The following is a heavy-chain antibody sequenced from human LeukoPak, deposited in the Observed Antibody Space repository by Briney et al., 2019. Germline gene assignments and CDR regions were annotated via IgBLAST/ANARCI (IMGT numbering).Heavy chain of an antibody. D-gene: IGHD5-24*01. CDR3: ARGSQRDGYKVDY. CDR1: LCSIRIYN. V-gene: IGHV4-59*08. J-gene: IGHJ4*02. Sequence: SETLSLTSIDPLCSIRIYNGSWVRQPPGQGLEWIGYIYYSGSTNYNPSLKSRVTISVDTSKNQFSLKLTSVTTADTAVYYRARGSQRDGYKVDYWGQGTLVTVSS. CDR2: IYYSGST.